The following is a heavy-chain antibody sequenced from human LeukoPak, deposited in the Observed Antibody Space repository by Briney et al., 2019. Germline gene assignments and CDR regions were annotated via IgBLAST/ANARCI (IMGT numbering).Heavy chain of an antibody. CDR1: GFTFDDYA. D-gene: IGHD6-19*01. V-gene: IGHV3-33*06. CDR2: VWFDGSNK. J-gene: IGHJ4*02. Sequence: GRSLRLSCAASGFTFDDYAMHWVRQAPGKGLEWVAVVWFDGSNKYYADSVKGRFTISRDNSKNTLYLQMNSLRAEDTAVYYCAKDRDSSGLDSWGQGTLVTVSS. CDR3: AKDRDSSGLDS.